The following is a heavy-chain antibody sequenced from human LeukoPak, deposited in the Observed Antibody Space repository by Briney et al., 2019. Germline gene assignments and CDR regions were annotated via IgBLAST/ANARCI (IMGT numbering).Heavy chain of an antibody. V-gene: IGHV3-15*07. CDR1: GFTFSNAC. Sequence: GGSLRLSCATSGFTFSNACMNWVRQAPGKGLEWVGRIRSNSDGGTIDYAAPVKGRFTLSRDDSKTTLYLQMNSLQTEDTAVYYCATDFYDSTWGQGTLVTVSS. CDR3: ATDFYDST. J-gene: IGHJ5*02. D-gene: IGHD3-22*01. CDR2: IRSNSDGGTI.